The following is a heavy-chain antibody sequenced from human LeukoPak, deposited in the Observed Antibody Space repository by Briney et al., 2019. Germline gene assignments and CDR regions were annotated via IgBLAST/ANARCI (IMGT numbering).Heavy chain of an antibody. J-gene: IGHJ3*01. Sequence: ASVKVSCEASGYTLTSYGINWMRQAPGQGLEWMGWISTQSGNTNYAQKVQGRLTLTTDRSTNTAYMELRSLRSDDTAVYYCARDGGSYTDAFDVWGQGTMVTVSS. CDR1: GYTLTSYG. CDR3: ARDGGSYTDAFDV. D-gene: IGHD1-26*01. V-gene: IGHV1-18*01. CDR2: ISTQSGNT.